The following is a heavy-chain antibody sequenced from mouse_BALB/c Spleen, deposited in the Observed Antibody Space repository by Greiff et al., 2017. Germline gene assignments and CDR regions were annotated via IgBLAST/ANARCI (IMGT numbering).Heavy chain of an antibody. CDR1: GYTFTSYW. V-gene: IGHV1-5*01. Sequence: EVQLQQSGTVLARPGASVKMSCKASGYTFTSYWMHWVKQRPGQGLEWIGAIYPGNSDTSYNQKFKGKAKLTAVTSTSTAYMELSSLTNEDSAVYYCTHFYYGYEGFAYWGQGTLVTVSA. CDR3: THFYYGYEGFAY. CDR2: IYPGNSDT. J-gene: IGHJ3*01. D-gene: IGHD2-2*01.